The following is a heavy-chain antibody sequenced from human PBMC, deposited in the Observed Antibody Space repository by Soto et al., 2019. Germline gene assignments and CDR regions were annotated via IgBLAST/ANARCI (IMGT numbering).Heavy chain of an antibody. Sequence: QVQLVQSGGEVKKPGASVEVSCRTSGYMFTTYGMSWVRQAPGQGLEWMAWISSYNGNKKYAQKFQCRVTMTTATSTSTVSIELRNLTSDDTGTYFCARTGGGMAARPLEYWGQGTLVTGSS. CDR1: GYMFTTYG. CDR2: ISSYNGNK. V-gene: IGHV1-18*04. J-gene: IGHJ4*02. CDR3: ARTGGGMAARPLEY. D-gene: IGHD6-6*01.